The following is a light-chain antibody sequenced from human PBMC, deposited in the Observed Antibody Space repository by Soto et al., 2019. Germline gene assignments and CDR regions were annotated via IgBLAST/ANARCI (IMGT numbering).Light chain of an antibody. Sequence: EIVLTQSPGTLSLSPGERATLSCRASQSVSSIYLAWYQQKPGQAPRLLIYGASSRATGIPDRFSVSGSGADFTLTISRLEPEDFAVYYCQQYGSSPPYTFVQGTKLEIK. V-gene: IGKV3-20*01. CDR3: QQYGSSPPYT. J-gene: IGKJ2*01. CDR1: QSVSSIY. CDR2: GAS.